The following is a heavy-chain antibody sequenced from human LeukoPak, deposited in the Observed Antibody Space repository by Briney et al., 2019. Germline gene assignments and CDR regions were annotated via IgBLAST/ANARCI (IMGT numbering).Heavy chain of an antibody. Sequence: GGSLRLSCAASGFTFSNYNTDWVRQAPGKGLEWFSSISTTSNYIYYADSVKGRFTISRDNAKNSLFLQMNSLRVEDTAVYYCARAGGSGTYYTVDYWGQGTLVTVSS. CDR2: ISTTSNYI. CDR3: ARAGGSGTYYTVDY. D-gene: IGHD3-10*01. CDR1: GFTFSNYN. J-gene: IGHJ4*02. V-gene: IGHV3-21*01.